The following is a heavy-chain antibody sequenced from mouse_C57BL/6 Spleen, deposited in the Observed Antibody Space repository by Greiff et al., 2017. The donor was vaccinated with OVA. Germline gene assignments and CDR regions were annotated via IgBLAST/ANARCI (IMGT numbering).Heavy chain of an antibody. CDR1: GFTFSSYG. V-gene: IGHV5-6*01. CDR3: ARHQLRQGYFGV. J-gene: IGHJ1*03. CDR2: ISSGGSYT. Sequence: EVQLQESGGDLVKPGGSLKLSCAASGFTFSSYGMSWVRQTPDKRLEWVATISSGGSYTYYPDSVKGRFTISRDNAKNTLYLQMSSLKSEDTAMYYCARHQLRQGYFGVWGTGTTVTVSS. D-gene: IGHD4-1*02.